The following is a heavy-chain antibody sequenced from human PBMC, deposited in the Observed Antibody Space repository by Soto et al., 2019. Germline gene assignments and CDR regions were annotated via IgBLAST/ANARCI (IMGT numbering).Heavy chain of an antibody. J-gene: IGHJ4*02. CDR1: GFTFSSYA. D-gene: IGHD6-13*01. CDR3: AKDFDYSSSFSDY. Sequence: EVPLLESGGGLVQPGGSLRLSCAVSGFTFSSYAMSWVRQAPGKGLEWVSAISASGTSTYYADSVKGRYTISRDNPRSTLYLQMNSLRAEDTAVYYCAKDFDYSSSFSDYWGQGTLVTVSS. V-gene: IGHV3-23*01. CDR2: ISASGTST.